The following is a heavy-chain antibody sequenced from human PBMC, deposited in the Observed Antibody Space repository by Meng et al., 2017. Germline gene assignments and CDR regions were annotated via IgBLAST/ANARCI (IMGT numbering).Heavy chain of an antibody. J-gene: IGHJ6*02. Sequence: SGPTLVKPTQTLTLTCTFSGFSLSTSGMCVSWIRQPPGKALEWLAPIDWHDDKYYSTSLKTRLTISKDTSKNQVVLTMTNMDPVDIATYYCARIVGYYVSSGWSYYYYGMDVWGQGTTVTVSS. CDR1: GFSLSTSGMC. V-gene: IGHV2-70*01. D-gene: IGHD3-22*01. CDR3: ARIVGYYVSSGWSYYYYGMDV. CDR2: IDWHDDK.